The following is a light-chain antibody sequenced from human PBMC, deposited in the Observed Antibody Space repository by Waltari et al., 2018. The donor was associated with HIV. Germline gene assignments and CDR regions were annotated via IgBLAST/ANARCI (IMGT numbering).Light chain of an antibody. CDR1: QGISSS. J-gene: IGKJ1*01. CDR2: AAS. Sequence: ENQTTQTPSCRSAAVGDRDTITCRASQGISSSLAWYQQKPGKAPKLLLFAASWLQSGVPHRFSGSGSGTHYSLTVSSLQPEDFGTYYCQQYYSPPLTFGQGTRVDIK. V-gene: IGKV1-NL1*01. CDR3: QQYYSPPLT.